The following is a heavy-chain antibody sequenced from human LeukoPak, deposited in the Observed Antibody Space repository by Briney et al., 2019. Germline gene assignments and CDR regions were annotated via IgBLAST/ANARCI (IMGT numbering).Heavy chain of an antibody. CDR1: GYTFTGYY. CDR3: ARPGSGGSWNY. Sequence: ASVKVSCKGSGYTFTGYYMHWVRQATGQGLEWMGWMNPNSGNTGYAQKFQGRVTMTRNTSISTAYMELSSLRSEDTAVYYCARPGSGGSWNYWGQGTLVTVSS. V-gene: IGHV1-8*02. CDR2: MNPNSGNT. J-gene: IGHJ4*02. D-gene: IGHD2-15*01.